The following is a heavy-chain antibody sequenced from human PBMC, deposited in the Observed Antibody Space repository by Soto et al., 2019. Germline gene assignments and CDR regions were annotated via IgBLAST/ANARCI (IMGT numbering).Heavy chain of an antibody. J-gene: IGHJ4*02. CDR3: ESIKVAATHLDY. CDR1: GFTFSDYA. Sequence: LRLSCAGSGFTFSDYALHWVRQAPGKGLEWVAIISSDRSKKYYADSVRGRFTISRDNSKNTVYLQMSSLRPEDTAVYYCESIKVAATHLDYWGQGTLVTVSS. V-gene: IGHV3-30-3*01. D-gene: IGHD6-19*01. CDR2: ISSDRSKK.